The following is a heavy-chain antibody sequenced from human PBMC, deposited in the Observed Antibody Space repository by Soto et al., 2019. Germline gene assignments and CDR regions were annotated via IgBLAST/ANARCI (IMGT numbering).Heavy chain of an antibody. CDR3: AKVGYDFWSGYYLYYYYYYMDV. V-gene: IGHV3-23*01. Sequence: EVQLLESGGGLVQPGGSLRLSCAASRFTFSSYAMSWVRQAPGKGLEWVSAISGSGGSTYYADSVKGRFTISRDNSKNTLYLQMNSLRAEDTAVYYCAKVGYDFWSGYYLYYYYYYMDVWGKGTTVTVSS. CDR1: RFTFSSYA. D-gene: IGHD3-3*01. J-gene: IGHJ6*03. CDR2: ISGSGGST.